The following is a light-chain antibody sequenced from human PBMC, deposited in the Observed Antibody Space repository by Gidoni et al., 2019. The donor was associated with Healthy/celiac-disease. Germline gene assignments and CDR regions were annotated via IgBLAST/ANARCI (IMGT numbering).Light chain of an antibody. CDR1: QSLSSW. J-gene: IGKJ1*01. Sequence: DIQMTQSPSTLSASVGDRVTITSRASQSLSSWLAWYQQKPGKAPKLLIYKASSLESGVPSRFSGSGSGTEFTLTISSLQPDDFATYYCQQRETFGQGTKVEIK. CDR2: KAS. V-gene: IGKV1-5*03. CDR3: QQRET.